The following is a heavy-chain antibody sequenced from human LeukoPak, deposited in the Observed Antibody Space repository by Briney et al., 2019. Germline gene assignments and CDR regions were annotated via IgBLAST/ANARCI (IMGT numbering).Heavy chain of an antibody. CDR3: ALLLWFGEPPSTPDAFDI. CDR1: GVSISRYY. J-gene: IGHJ3*02. V-gene: IGHV4-4*07. CDR2: IYTSGST. D-gene: IGHD3-10*01. Sequence: KTSETLSLTCTVSGVSISRYYWSWIRQPAGKGLEWIGRIYTSGSTNYNPSLKSRVTMSVDTSKNQFSLKLSSVTAADTAVYYCALLLWFGEPPSTPDAFDIWGQGTMVTVSS.